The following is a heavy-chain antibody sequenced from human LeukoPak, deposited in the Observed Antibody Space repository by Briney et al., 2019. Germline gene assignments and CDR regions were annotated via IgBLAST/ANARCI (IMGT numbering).Heavy chain of an antibody. J-gene: IGHJ3*02. D-gene: IGHD3-22*01. CDR2: IHIDGET. CDR1: EFTVSTNY. CDR3: ARDRLDSSGPVAFDI. Sequence: GGSLRLSCVASEFTVSTNYMSWVRQAPGKGLQWVSIIHIDGETHYADSVKGRFTMSRDNSKNTVYLQMNSLRSEDTAVYYCARDRLDSSGPVAFDIWGQGTMVTVAS. V-gene: IGHV3-66*01.